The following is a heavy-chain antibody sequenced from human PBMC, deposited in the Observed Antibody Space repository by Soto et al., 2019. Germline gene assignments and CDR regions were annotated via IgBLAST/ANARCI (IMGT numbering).Heavy chain of an antibody. Sequence: EVQLVESGGGSIQPGGSLRLSCVASGFTFSSSWMHWVRQAPGKGRVWVSRIKSDGSGTYYADSVEGRPTISRDNAKSTLDLQMNGLRAEDTAVYYCARGDGERCDGIVYLARHWGQGALVTVSS. J-gene: IGHJ4*02. V-gene: IGHV3-74*01. CDR3: ARGDGERCDGIVYLARH. D-gene: IGHD3-16*01. CDR1: GFTFSSSW. CDR2: IKSDGSGT.